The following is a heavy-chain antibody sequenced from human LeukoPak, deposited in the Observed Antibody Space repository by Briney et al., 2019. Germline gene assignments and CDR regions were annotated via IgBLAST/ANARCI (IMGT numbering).Heavy chain of an antibody. D-gene: IGHD1-26*01. CDR3: ARGGDIVGATRSAFDI. Sequence: PGRSLRLSCAASGFTFSSYGMHWVRQAPGKGLEWVSVLSSGGSTYYADSVKGRFTISRDNSKNTLYLQMNSLRAEDTAVYYCARGGDIVGATRSAFDIWGQGTMVTVSS. CDR2: LSSGGST. CDR1: GFTFSSYG. J-gene: IGHJ3*02. V-gene: IGHV3-53*01.